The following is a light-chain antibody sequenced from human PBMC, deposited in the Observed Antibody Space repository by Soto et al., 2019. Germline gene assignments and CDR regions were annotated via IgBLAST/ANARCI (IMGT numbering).Light chain of an antibody. J-gene: IGLJ3*02. Sequence: QSVLTQTPSASGTPGQTVTISCSGSRSNIGNNAVSWYQQFPGTAPKLLIYNHNQRPSGVPDRFSGSKSGTSASLAISGLQSEDEADSYCATWDDSLNARGVFGGGTKLTVL. CDR3: ATWDDSLNARGV. CDR1: RSNIGNNA. V-gene: IGLV1-44*01. CDR2: NHN.